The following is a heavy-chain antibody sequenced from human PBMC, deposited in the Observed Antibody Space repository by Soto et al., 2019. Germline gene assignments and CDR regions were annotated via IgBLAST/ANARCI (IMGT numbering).Heavy chain of an antibody. Sequence: EVQLVESGGGLVQPGGSLRLSCAASGFTFSSYDMHWVRQATGKGLEWVSAIGTAGDTYYPGSVKGRFTISRENAKNSLYLQMNSLRAGDTPVYYCARVRYSYARLGYFDLGGRGTLFTVSS. D-gene: IGHD5-18*01. V-gene: IGHV3-13*01. CDR2: IGTAGDT. J-gene: IGHJ2*01. CDR1: GFTFSSYD. CDR3: ARVRYSYARLGYFDL.